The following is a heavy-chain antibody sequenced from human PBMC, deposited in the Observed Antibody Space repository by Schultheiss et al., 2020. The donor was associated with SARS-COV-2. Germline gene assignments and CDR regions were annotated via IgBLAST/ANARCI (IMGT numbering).Heavy chain of an antibody. J-gene: IGHJ2*01. Sequence: GGSLRLSCAASGFSFTNHWMTWVRQVPGKGLEWVANIRQDGIEKYHVDSVKGRCTVARDNANNSVYLEMNSMRVEETAVYYCARASNRYFDLWGRGTLVTVSS. D-gene: IGHD1-14*01. CDR3: ARASNRYFDL. CDR1: GFSFTNHW. CDR2: IRQDGIEK. V-gene: IGHV3-7*01.